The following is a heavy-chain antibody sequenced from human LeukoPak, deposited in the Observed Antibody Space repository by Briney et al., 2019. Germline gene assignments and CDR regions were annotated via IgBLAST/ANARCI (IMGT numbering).Heavy chain of an antibody. CDR3: ASGSRGYGYGDLNYFDY. Sequence: PGGSLRLSCAPSGFTFSSYWISWVRQAPWNVLEWVANTKQDGSEKYYVDSVKGPFTISRDNAKNSLYLQMNSLRAEDTAVYYCASGSRGYGYGDLNYFDYWGQGTLVNVSS. CDR1: GFTFSSYW. CDR2: TKQDGSEK. D-gene: IGHD5-18*01. V-gene: IGHV3-7*01. J-gene: IGHJ4*02.